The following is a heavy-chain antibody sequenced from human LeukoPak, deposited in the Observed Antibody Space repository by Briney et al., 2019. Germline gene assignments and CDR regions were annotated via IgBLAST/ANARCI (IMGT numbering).Heavy chain of an antibody. D-gene: IGHD3-9*01. Sequence: GGSLRLSCVASGFTFSSYAMHWVRQAPGKGLEWVAVISYDGSNKYYADSVKGRFTISRDNSKNTLYLQMNSLRAEDTAVYYCARRNFATKSADFWGQGTLVTVSS. V-gene: IGHV3-30-3*01. J-gene: IGHJ4*02. CDR2: ISYDGSNK. CDR3: ARRNFATKSADF. CDR1: GFTFSSYA.